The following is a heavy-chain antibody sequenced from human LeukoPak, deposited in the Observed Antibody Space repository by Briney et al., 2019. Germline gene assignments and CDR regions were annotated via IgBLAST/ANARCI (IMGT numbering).Heavy chain of an antibody. CDR3: ARDTFYGSGSYYYYYYMDV. D-gene: IGHD3-10*01. Sequence: KPSETLSLTCTVSGGSVSSYYWSWIRQPPGTGLEWIGSIYYSGTTNYNPSLKSRVTISVDTSKNQFSLKLSSVTAADTAVYYCARDTFYGSGSYYYYYYMDVWGKGTTVTISS. V-gene: IGHV4-59*02. CDR2: IYYSGTT. CDR1: GGSVSSYY. J-gene: IGHJ6*03.